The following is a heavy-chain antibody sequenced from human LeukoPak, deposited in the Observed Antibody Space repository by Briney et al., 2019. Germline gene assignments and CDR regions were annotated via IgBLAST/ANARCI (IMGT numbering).Heavy chain of an antibody. CDR3: AKDEGIVVVPAATVDY. Sequence: PGGSLRLSCAASRLTVSTNYMSWVRQAPGKGLEWVSHIGSSSSTIYYADSVKGRFTISRDNSKNTLYLQMNSLRAEDTAVYYCAKDEGIVVVPAATVDYWGQGTLVTVSS. CDR2: IGSSSSTI. D-gene: IGHD2-2*01. V-gene: IGHV3-48*01. J-gene: IGHJ4*02. CDR1: RLTVSTNY.